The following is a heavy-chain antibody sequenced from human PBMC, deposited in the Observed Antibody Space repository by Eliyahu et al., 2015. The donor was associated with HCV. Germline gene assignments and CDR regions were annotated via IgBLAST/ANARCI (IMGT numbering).Heavy chain of an antibody. CDR2: IYPGYSDT. CDR3: ARLTAMGAFDY. J-gene: IGHJ4*02. Sequence: EVQLVQSGSEVKKPGESLKISCKGSGYSFTTYWIAWVRQMPGKGLEGVGVIYPGYSDTRYSPSFQGQVTISADKPISTAYLQWSSLKASDTAMYYCARLTAMGAFDYWGQGTLVTVSS. D-gene: IGHD5-18*01. V-gene: IGHV5-51*01. CDR1: GYSFTTYW.